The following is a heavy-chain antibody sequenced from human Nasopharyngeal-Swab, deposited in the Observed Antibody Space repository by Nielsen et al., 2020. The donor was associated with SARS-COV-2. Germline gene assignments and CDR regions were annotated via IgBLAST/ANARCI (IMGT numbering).Heavy chain of an antibody. D-gene: IGHD2-15*01. Sequence: ASVKVSCKVSGYTLTELSMHWVRQVPGKGLEWMGGFDPEDGETIYAQKFQGRVTMTEDTSTDTAYMELSSLRSEDTAVYYCATSAPYCSGGSCYSSWFDPWGQGTLVTVSS. V-gene: IGHV1-24*01. CDR3: ATSAPYCSGGSCYSSWFDP. CDR2: FDPEDGET. CDR1: GYTLTELS. J-gene: IGHJ5*02.